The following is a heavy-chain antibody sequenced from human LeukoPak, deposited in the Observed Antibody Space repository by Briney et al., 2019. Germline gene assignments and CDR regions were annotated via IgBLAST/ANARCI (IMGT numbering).Heavy chain of an antibody. CDR2: IYDSGST. CDR1: GGSITGYY. J-gene: IGHJ4*02. D-gene: IGHD3-22*01. CDR3: ARGRGQPDYDSSGYFDY. Sequence: SETLSLTCTVSGGSITGYYWSWIRQPPGKGLEWIGYIYDSGSTDYKPSLKSRVTMSVDTSKNQFSLKLTSVTAADTAVYYCARGRGQPDYDSSGYFDYWGQGSLVTVSS. V-gene: IGHV4-59*01.